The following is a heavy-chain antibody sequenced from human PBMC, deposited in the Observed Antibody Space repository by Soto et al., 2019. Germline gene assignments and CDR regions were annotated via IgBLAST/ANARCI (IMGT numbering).Heavy chain of an antibody. CDR3: ARGHFSRDFDY. V-gene: IGHV4-34*01. D-gene: IGHD3-3*02. CDR2: INHSGST. CDR1: GGSFSGYY. J-gene: IGHJ4*02. Sequence: QVQLQQWGAGLLKPSETLSLTCAVYGGSFSGYYWSWIRQPPGKGLEWIGEINHSGSTNYNPSLKSRVTISVDTSKNQFSLKLSSVTAADTAVYYCARGHFSRDFDYWSQGTLVTVSS.